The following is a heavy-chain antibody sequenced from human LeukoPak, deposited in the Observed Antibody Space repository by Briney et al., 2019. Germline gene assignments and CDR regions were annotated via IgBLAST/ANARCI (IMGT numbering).Heavy chain of an antibody. D-gene: IGHD3-10*01. J-gene: IGHJ6*03. Sequence: ASVKVSCKASGYTFTSYAMNWVRQAPGQGLEWMGWISAYNGNTNYAQKLQGRVTMTTDTSTSTAYMELRSLRSDDTAVYYCARDLKSDYYGSGTLNYYYYYYMDVWGKGTTVTISS. CDR2: ISAYNGNT. V-gene: IGHV1-18*01. CDR1: GYTFTSYA. CDR3: ARDLKSDYYGSGTLNYYYYYYMDV.